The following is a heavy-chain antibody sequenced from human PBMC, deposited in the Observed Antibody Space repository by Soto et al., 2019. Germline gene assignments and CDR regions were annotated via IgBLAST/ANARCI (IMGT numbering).Heavy chain of an antibody. CDR1: GFTFSIYS. CDR3: ARDGNLVVVPAAIPNYYYYGMDV. Sequence: GGSLRLSCAASGFTFSIYSMNWVRHAPGKGLEWVSSISSSSSYIYYADSVKGRFTISRDNAKNSLYLQMNSLRAEDTAVYYCARDGNLVVVPAAIPNYYYYGMDVWGQGTTVTVSS. CDR2: ISSSSSYI. D-gene: IGHD2-2*02. V-gene: IGHV3-21*01. J-gene: IGHJ6*02.